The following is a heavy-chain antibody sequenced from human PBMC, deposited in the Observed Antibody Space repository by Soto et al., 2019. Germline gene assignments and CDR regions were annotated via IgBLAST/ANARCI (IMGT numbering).Heavy chain of an antibody. J-gene: IGHJ4*02. V-gene: IGHV3-72*01. D-gene: IGHD3-22*01. CDR3: VRDTYFSDSSSYTRCFDF. CDR2: SRNQANGYST. Sequence: EVQLVESGGGLVQPGGSLRLSCSVSGFTLSDHYIDWVRQAPGKGLEWVGRSRNQANGYSTIYAASVKGGFTTSRDDSKNLVYLQMESLRTEDTAVYYCVRDTYFSDSSSYTRCFDFWGQGALVTVSS. CDR1: GFTLSDHY.